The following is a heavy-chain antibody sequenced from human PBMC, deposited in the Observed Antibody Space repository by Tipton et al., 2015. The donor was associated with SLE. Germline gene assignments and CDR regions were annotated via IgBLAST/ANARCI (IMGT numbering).Heavy chain of an antibody. D-gene: IGHD3-16*01. Sequence: TLSLTCTVSGVSLSSHYWSWIRQSPGKGLEWIGYIHYSGTTNYNPSLRGRVTVSVDTSKNQFSLHLSSVTAADTAVYYCSRDRSYDGIDSWGQGTLVTVSS. CDR2: IHYSGTT. J-gene: IGHJ4*02. V-gene: IGHV4-59*11. CDR1: GVSLSSHY. CDR3: SRDRSYDGIDS.